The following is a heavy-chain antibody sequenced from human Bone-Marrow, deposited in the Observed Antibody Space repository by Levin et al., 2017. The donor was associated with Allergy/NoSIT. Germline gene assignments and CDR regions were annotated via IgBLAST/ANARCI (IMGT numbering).Heavy chain of an antibody. D-gene: IGHD3-10*01. CDR2: IYYSGST. J-gene: IGHJ4*02. V-gene: IGHV4-59*01. Sequence: NPSETLSLTCTVSGGSISSYYWSWIRQPPGKGLEWIGYIYYSGSTNYNPSLKSRVTISVDTSKNQFSLKLSSVTAADTAVYYCARAAPEGGSGSYIIDYWGQGTLVTVSS. CDR3: ARAAPEGGSGSYIIDY. CDR1: GGSISSYY.